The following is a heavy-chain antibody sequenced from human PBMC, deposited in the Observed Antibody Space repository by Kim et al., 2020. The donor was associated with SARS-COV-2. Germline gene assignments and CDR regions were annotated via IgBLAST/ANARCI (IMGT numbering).Heavy chain of an antibody. CDR1: GGSISSSSYY. CDR3: ARHGTPVGYYYDSSGYSRKRAFDY. CDR2: IYYSGST. D-gene: IGHD3-22*01. J-gene: IGHJ4*02. V-gene: IGHV4-39*01. Sequence: SETLSLTCTVSGGSISSSSYYWGWIRQPPGKGLEWIGSIYYSGSTYYNPSLKSRVTISVDTSKNQFSLKLSSVTAADTAVYYCARHGTPVGYYYDSSGYSRKRAFDYWGQGTLVTVSS.